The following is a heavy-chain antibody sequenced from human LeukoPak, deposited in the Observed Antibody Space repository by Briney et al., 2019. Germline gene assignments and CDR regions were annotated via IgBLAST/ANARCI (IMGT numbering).Heavy chain of an antibody. CDR3: ARQYDSYFYYYLDV. V-gene: IGHV4-38-2*01. Sequence: PSETLSLTCAVSGYPINNAYYWVWIRQPPGKGLEWIGSLYHPDSTYYNPSLKSRVTMSVDTSRNQFSLKMSFVTAADTAVYYCARQYDSYFYYYLDVWGTGTTVTVPS. J-gene: IGHJ6*03. CDR1: GYPINNAYY. CDR2: LYHPDST. D-gene: IGHD3-3*01.